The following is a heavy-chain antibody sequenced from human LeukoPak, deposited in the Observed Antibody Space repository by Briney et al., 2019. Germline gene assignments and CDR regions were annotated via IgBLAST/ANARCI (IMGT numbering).Heavy chain of an antibody. CDR3: AKVPYYDFWSGPRGYYYYMDV. D-gene: IGHD3-3*01. CDR1: GFTFDDYA. Sequence: GGSLRLSCAASGFTFDDYAMHWVRQAPGKGLEWVSLISGDVGSTYYADSVKGRFTISRDNSKNSLYLQMNSLRTEDTALYYCAKVPYYDFWSGPRGYYYYMDVWGKGTTVTVSS. J-gene: IGHJ6*03. V-gene: IGHV3-43*02. CDR2: ISGDVGST.